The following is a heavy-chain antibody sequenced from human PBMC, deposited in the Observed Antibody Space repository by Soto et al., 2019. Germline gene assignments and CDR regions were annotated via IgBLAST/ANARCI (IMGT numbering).Heavy chain of an antibody. CDR2: IYYNGST. D-gene: IGHD6-13*01. CDR3: ARSCGAAAAGPFDY. J-gene: IGHJ4*02. Sequence: QVQLQQSGPGLVKPSQTLSLTCTVSGGSISSGGYYWSWIRQHPGKGLEWIGDIYYNGSTYYNPCIKSRVTISVDTSKNQFSLKLSSVTAADTAVYYCARSCGAAAAGPFDYWGQGTLGSVSS. V-gene: IGHV4-31*03. CDR1: GGSISSGGYY.